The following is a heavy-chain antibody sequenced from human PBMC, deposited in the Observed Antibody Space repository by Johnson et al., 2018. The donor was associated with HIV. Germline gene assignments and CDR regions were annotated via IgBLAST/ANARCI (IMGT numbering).Heavy chain of an antibody. CDR1: GFTFSSYW. V-gene: IGHV3-30*02. CDR3: ARAYTYGAFDI. J-gene: IGHJ3*02. Sequence: QVQLVESGGGLVQPGGSLRLSCAASGFTFSSYWMSWVRQAPGKGLEWVAFIRYDGSNKYYADSVKGRFTISRDNSKSTLYLQMNSLRAEDTAVYYCARAYTYGAFDIWGQGTTVTISS. CDR2: IRYDGSNK. D-gene: IGHD5-18*01.